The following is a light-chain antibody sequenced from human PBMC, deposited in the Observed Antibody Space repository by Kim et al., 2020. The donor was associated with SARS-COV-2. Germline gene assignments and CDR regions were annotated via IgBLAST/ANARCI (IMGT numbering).Light chain of an antibody. J-gene: IGKJ2*01. CDR1: QSVSSF. CDR2: GAS. Sequence: SALVGDRVTISCRASQSVSSFLTWYHQQPGKAPNLLISGASTLRIGVPSRFTGGGSGTDFTLTISGLQPDDLATYYCQQSYTLPRSFGQGTKLEI. V-gene: IGKV1-39*01. CDR3: QQSYTLPRS.